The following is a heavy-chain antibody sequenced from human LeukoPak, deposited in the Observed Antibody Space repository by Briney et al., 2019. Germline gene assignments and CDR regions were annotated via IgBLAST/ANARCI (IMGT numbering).Heavy chain of an antibody. V-gene: IGHV3-7*01. CDR3: ARGFSGSGSYSVY. CDR1: GFTFSSYW. D-gene: IGHD3-10*01. CDR2: IKQDGSEK. J-gene: IGHJ4*02. Sequence: GGSLRLSCAASGFTFSSYWMSWVRQAPGKGLEWVANIKQDGSEKYYVDSVKGQFTISRDNAKNSLYLQMNSLRAEDTAVYYCARGFSGSGSYSVYWGQGTLVTVSS.